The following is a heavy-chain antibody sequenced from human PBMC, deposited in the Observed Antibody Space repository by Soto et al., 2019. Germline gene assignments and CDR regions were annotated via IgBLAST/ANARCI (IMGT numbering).Heavy chain of an antibody. D-gene: IGHD3-3*02. CDR2: VYYGGAIFYSGNI. J-gene: IGHJ3*02. V-gene: IGHV4-39*01. CDR1: GDSISSSNSH. CDR3: VRYDRINMKPYSPEGFHI. Sequence: ASETLSLTCTVSGDSISSSNSHWGWTRQPPGKGLEYIGSVYYGGAIFYSGNIYYNPSLKSRVTISVDTSKNQFSLRLSSVTAADTGVYYCVRYDRINMKPYSPEGFHIWGQGTMVTVSS.